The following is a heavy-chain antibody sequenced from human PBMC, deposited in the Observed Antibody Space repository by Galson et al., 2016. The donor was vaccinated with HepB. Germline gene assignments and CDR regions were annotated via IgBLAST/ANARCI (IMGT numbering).Heavy chain of an antibody. CDR3: TRDGALPGGWVWIDP. Sequence: SLRLSCAASGFFFSNFVMTWVRQAPGKGLEWVASISSSSATIYYVDSVKGRFAVSRDNAKNSVYLQMNSLRVEDTAVYYCTRDGALPGGWVWIDPWGQGTLVTVSS. V-gene: IGHV3-48*03. D-gene: IGHD6-19*01. CDR1: GFFFSNFV. J-gene: IGHJ5*02. CDR2: ISSSSATI.